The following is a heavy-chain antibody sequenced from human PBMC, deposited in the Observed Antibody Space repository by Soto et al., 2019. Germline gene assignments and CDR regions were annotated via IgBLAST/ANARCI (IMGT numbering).Heavy chain of an antibody. V-gene: IGHV5-51*01. J-gene: IGHJ6*02. CDR1: GYSFTSYW. CDR2: IYPGDSDT. D-gene: IGHD3-22*01. Sequence: CKGSGYSFTSYWIGWVRQMPGKGLDWMGIIYPGDSDTRYSPSFQGQVTISADKSISTAYLQWSSLKASDTAMYYCARRTYYYDSSGPPSYYYGMDVWGQGTTVTVSS. CDR3: ARRTYYYDSSGPPSYYYGMDV.